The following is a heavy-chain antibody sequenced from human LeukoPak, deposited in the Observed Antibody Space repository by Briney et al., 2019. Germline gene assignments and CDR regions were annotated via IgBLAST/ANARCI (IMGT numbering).Heavy chain of an antibody. CDR1: GFTFSSYW. CDR3: ARDEGWAHSSSWSAYFQH. D-gene: IGHD6-13*01. CDR2: INSDGSST. V-gene: IGHV3-74*01. J-gene: IGHJ1*01. Sequence: PGGSLRLSCAASGFTFSSYWMHWVRQAPGKGLVWVSRINSDGSSTSYADSVKGRFTISRDNAKNTLYLQMNSLRAEDTAVYYCARDEGWAHSSSWSAYFQHWGQGTLVTVSS.